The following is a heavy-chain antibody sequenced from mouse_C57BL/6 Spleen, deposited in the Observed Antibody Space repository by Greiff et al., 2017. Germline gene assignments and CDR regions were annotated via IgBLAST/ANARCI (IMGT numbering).Heavy chain of an antibody. CDR3: ARGYYGSTFAY. Sequence: QVQLQQPGAELVKPGASVQLSCKASGYTFTSYWMQWVKQRPGQGLEWIGEIDPSDSYTNYNQKFTGKATLTVDTSSSTAYMQLSSLTSEDSAVYYCARGYYGSTFAYWGQGTLVTVSA. CDR1: GYTFTSYW. CDR2: IDPSDSYT. J-gene: IGHJ3*01. D-gene: IGHD1-1*01. V-gene: IGHV1-50*01.